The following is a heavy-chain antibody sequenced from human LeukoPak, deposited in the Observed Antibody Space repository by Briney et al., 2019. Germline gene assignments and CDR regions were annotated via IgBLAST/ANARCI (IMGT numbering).Heavy chain of an antibody. D-gene: IGHD6-6*01. J-gene: IGHJ5*02. V-gene: IGHV1-2*02. CDR3: ARGSYSSSGSGWFDP. Sequence: ASVKVSCKASGYTFTGYYMHWVRQAPGQGLEWMGWINPNSGGTNYAQKFQGRVTMTRDTSISTAYMELSRLRSDDTAVYYCARGSYSSSGSGWFDPWGQGTLVTVSS. CDR1: GYTFTGYY. CDR2: INPNSGGT.